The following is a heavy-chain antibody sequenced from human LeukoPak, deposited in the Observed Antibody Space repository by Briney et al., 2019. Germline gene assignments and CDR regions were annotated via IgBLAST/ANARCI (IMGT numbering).Heavy chain of an antibody. CDR3: ARDDSSGWFYY. J-gene: IGHJ4*02. CDR2: INQDGSEE. Sequence: GGSLRLSCAAAGFTFTGYWMNWVRQAPGKGLEWVANINQDGSEEYYVDSVKGRFTISRDNAKNSLHLQINSLRAEDTAVYYCARDDSSGWFYYWGQGTLVTVSS. CDR1: GFTFTGYW. D-gene: IGHD6-19*01. V-gene: IGHV3-7*01.